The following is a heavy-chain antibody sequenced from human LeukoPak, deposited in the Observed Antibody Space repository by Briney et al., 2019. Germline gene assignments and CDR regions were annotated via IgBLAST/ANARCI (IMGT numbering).Heavy chain of an antibody. CDR3: ARGPLLEVAGRELSY. V-gene: IGHV1-8*01. J-gene: IGHJ4*02. Sequence: ASVKVSCKTSGYTFSNYDLNWVRQATGQGLEWMGWMNPNNANTGYAQKFQGRLTMIRDISISTAYMELSSLTSEDTAVYYCARGPLLEVAGRELSYWGQGTLVTVSS. CDR2: MNPNNANT. CDR1: GYTFSNYD. D-gene: IGHD6-19*01.